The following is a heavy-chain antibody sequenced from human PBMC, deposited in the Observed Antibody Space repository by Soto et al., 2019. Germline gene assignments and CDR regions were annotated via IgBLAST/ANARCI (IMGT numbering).Heavy chain of an antibody. CDR3: AKEEDIVVVPAAGYYGMDV. CDR1: GFTFSSYG. D-gene: IGHD2-2*01. CDR2: ISYDGSNK. V-gene: IGHV3-30*18. Sequence: PGGSLRLSCAASGFTFSSYGMHWVRQAPGKGLEWVAVISYDGSNKYYADSVKGRFTISRDNSKNTLYLQMNSLRAEDTAVYYCAKEEDIVVVPAAGYYGMDVWGQGTTVTVSS. J-gene: IGHJ6*02.